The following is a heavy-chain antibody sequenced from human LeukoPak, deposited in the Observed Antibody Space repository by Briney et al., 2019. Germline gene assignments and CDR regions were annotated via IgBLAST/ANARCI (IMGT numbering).Heavy chain of an antibody. J-gene: IGHJ6*02. D-gene: IGHD6-13*01. CDR1: GFTFSSYS. CDR2: ISSSSSYI. V-gene: IGHV3-21*01. CDR3: ARIGTYYYYGMDV. Sequence: PGGSLRLSCAAPGFTFSSYSMNWVRQAPGKGLEWVSSISSSSSYIYYADSVKGRFTISRDNAKNSLYLQMNSLRAEDTAVYYCARIGTYYYYGMDVWGQGTTVTVSS.